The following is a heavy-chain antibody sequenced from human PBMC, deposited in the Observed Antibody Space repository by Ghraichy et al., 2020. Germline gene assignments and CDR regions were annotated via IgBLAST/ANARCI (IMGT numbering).Heavy chain of an antibody. CDR1: GGSISSSSYY. V-gene: IGHV4-39*01. Sequence: SETLSLTCTVSGGSISSSSYYWGWIRQPPGKGLEWIGSIYYSGSTYYNPSLKSRVTISVDTSKNQFSLKLSSVTAADTAVYYCARHSFTAHTNWFDPWGQGTLVTVSS. CDR2: IYYSGST. D-gene: IGHD2-21*02. CDR3: ARHSFTAHTNWFDP. J-gene: IGHJ5*02.